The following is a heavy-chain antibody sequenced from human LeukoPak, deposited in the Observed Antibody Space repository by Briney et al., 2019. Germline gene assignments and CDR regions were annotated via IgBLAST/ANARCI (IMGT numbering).Heavy chain of an antibody. D-gene: IGHD2-2*01. CDR1: GFTFSSYW. Sequence: PGGSLRLSCAASGFTFSSYWMSWVRQAPGKGLEWVANIKQDGSEKYYVDSVKGRFTISRDNAKNSLYLQMNSLRAEDTAVYYCARRDVVVPAALYYFDYWGQGTLVTVSS. J-gene: IGHJ4*02. CDR2: IKQDGSEK. CDR3: ARRDVVVPAALYYFDY. V-gene: IGHV3-7*03.